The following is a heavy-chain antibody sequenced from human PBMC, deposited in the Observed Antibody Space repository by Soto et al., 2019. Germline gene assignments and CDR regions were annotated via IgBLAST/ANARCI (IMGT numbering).Heavy chain of an antibody. D-gene: IGHD1-1*01. J-gene: IGHJ4*02. CDR1: GYTFTSYY. CDR3: ARAPPMTTGTTGTDYFDY. Sequence: ASVKVSCKASGYTFTSYYMHWVRQAPGQGLEWMGIINPSGGSTSYAQKFQGRVTMARDTSTSTVYMELSSLRSEDTAVYYCARAPPMTTGTTGTDYFDYWGQGTLVTGSS. CDR2: INPSGGST. V-gene: IGHV1-46*03.